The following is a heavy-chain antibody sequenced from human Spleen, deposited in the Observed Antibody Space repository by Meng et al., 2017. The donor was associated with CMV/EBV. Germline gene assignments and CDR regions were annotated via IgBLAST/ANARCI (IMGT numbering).Heavy chain of an antibody. CDR3: ASRSIGSYWGPFDY. CDR1: GFMFSDYY. V-gene: IGHV3-11*01. J-gene: IGHJ4*02. Sequence: GESLKISCEGSGFMFSDYYITWIRQAPGKGLEWVSYISGTLRTIYYADSMKGRFTISRDNAKNSLYLQLNSLRAEDTAVYYCASRSIGSYWGPFDYWGQGTLVTVSS. CDR2: ISGTLRTI. D-gene: IGHD1-26*01.